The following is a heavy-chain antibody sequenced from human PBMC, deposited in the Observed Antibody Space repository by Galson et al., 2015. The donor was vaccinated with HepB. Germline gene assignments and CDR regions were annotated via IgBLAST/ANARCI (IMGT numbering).Heavy chain of an antibody. CDR3: VANGYYTLEH. Sequence: SETLSLTCAVYGGSFSGFYWSWIRQPPGKGLEWIGEINHSGSTNYNPSLKSRITISVDKSKNQFSLQLTSVTAADTAVYYCVANGYYTLEHWGQGTPVTVSS. D-gene: IGHD3-3*01. CDR2: INHSGST. CDR1: GGSFSGFY. J-gene: IGHJ4*02. V-gene: IGHV4-34*01.